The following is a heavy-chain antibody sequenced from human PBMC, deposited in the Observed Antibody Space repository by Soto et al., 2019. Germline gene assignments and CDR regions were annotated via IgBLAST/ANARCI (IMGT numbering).Heavy chain of an antibody. CDR1: GGSISSYY. Sequence: PSETLSLTCTVSGGSISSYYWSWIRQPPGKGLEWIGYIYYSGSTNYNPSLKSRVTISVDTSKNQFSLKLSSATAADTAVYYCATSYGNAWYTYWGQGTQVTVSS. J-gene: IGHJ4*02. CDR2: IYYSGST. D-gene: IGHD6-13*01. V-gene: IGHV4-59*01. CDR3: ATSYGNAWYTY.